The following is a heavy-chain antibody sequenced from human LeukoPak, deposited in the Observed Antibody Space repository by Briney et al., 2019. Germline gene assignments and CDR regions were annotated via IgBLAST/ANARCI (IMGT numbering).Heavy chain of an antibody. CDR3: ARGPATYDY. CDR1: GGSISSYY. V-gene: IGHV4-59*01. Sequence: SETLSLTCTVSGGSISSYYWSWIRQPPGKGLEWIGYIYYSGSTNYNPSLKSRVTISVDTSKNQFSLKLSSVTAADTAVYYCARGPATYDYWGQGTLVTVSS. J-gene: IGHJ4*02. CDR2: IYYSGST.